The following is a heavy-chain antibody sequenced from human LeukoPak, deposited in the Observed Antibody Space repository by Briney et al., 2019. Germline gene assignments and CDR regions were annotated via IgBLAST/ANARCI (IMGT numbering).Heavy chain of an antibody. CDR1: GRSLSSGSYY. V-gene: IGHV4-61*02. D-gene: IGHD6-19*01. J-gene: IGHJ4*02. Sequence: SQTLSLTCTVSGRSLSSGSYYWSWIRQPAGRGLEWIGRIYTSGSTNYNPSLKSRVTIAVDTSKNQFSLQLSSVTATDTAVYYCARGRAVAEYWGQGILVTVSS. CDR3: ARGRAVAEY. CDR2: IYTSGST.